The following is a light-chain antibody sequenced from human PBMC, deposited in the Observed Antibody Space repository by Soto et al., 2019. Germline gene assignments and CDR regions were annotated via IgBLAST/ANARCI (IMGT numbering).Light chain of an antibody. CDR1: SSDVGGYKY. CDR3: SSYTSSSTLV. Sequence: QSALTQPASVSGSSGQSITISCTGTSSDVGGYKYVSWYQHQSGKAPKLMIYEVTNRPSGVSNRFSGSKSGNTASLTISGLQAEDEADYYCSSYTSSSTLVFGGGTQLTVL. J-gene: IGLJ7*01. V-gene: IGLV2-14*01. CDR2: EVT.